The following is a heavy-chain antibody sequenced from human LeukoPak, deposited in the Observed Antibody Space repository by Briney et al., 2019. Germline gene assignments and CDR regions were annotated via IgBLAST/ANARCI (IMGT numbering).Heavy chain of an antibody. CDR1: GFTFSNYS. D-gene: IGHD4-17*01. CDR3: ARVDYAPRALDY. CDR2: MSSSSGYI. V-gene: IGHV3-21*01. Sequence: PGGSLRLSCAASGFTFSNYSMTWVRRAPGKGLEWVSSMSSSSGYIYYTDSVRGRFTISRDNAKNSLYLQMNSLRAEDTAVYYCARVDYAPRALDYWGQGTLVTVSS. J-gene: IGHJ4*02.